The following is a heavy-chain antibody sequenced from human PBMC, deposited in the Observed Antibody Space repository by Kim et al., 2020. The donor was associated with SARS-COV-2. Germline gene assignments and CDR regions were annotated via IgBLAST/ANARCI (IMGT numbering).Heavy chain of an antibody. D-gene: IGHD3-22*01. CDR2: ISSSSSYI. CDR3: ARDLPRLGLDWFDP. CDR1: GFTFSSYS. J-gene: IGHJ5*02. V-gene: IGHV3-21*01. Sequence: GGSLRLSCAASGFTFSSYSMNWVRQAPGKGLEWVSSISSSSSYIYYADSVKGRFTISRDNAKNSLYLQMNSLRAEATAVYYCARDLPRLGLDWFDPWGQGTLVTVSS.